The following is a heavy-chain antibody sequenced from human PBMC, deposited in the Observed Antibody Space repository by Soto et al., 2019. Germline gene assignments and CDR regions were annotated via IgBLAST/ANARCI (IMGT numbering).Heavy chain of an antibody. J-gene: IGHJ6*02. Sequence: ASVKVSCKASGYTFASYGISWVRQAPGQGLEWMGWISAYNGNTNYAQKLQGRVTMTTDTSTSKAYMEMRSLRSGDTAVYYCAREYSGYGNPHYYYYGMDVWGQETTVTVSS. CDR2: ISAYNGNT. CDR1: GYTFASYG. V-gene: IGHV1-18*01. CDR3: AREYSGYGNPHYYYYGMDV. D-gene: IGHD5-12*01.